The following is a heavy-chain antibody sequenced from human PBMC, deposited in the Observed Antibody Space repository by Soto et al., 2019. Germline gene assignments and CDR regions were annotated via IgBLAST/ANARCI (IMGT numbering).Heavy chain of an antibody. CDR3: EEEASRGLYYFDY. Sequence: EVQLLESGGGLVQPGGSLRLSCAASGFTFSNYAMSWVRQAPGKGLEWVSIISGSGDSPYYADSVKGRFTISRDNSRNIFYLKKNSRGAGNSAKYYGEEEASRGLYYFDYWGQGTLVTVSS. CDR2: ISGSGDSP. V-gene: IGHV3-23*01. CDR1: GFTFSNYA. J-gene: IGHJ4*02.